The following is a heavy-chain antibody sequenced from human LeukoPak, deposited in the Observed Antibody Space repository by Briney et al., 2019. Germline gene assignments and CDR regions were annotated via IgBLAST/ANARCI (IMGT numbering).Heavy chain of an antibody. CDR3: ARGQWFGVNWFDP. D-gene: IGHD3-10*01. CDR2: INHSGST. J-gene: IGHJ5*02. V-gene: IGHV4-34*01. CDR1: GGSFSGYY. Sequence: SETLSLTCAVYGGSFSGYYWSWIRQPPGKGLEWIGEINHSGSTNYNPSLKSRVTISVDTSKSQFSLKLSSVTAADTAVYYCARGQWFGVNWFDPWGQGTLVTVSS.